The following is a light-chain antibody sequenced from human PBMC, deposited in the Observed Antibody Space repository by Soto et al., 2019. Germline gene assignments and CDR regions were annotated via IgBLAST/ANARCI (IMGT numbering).Light chain of an antibody. CDR2: AAS. V-gene: IGKV1-9*01. J-gene: IGKJ4*01. CDR3: QQLNSYPRT. CDR1: QGISSY. Sequence: DIQLTQSPSFLSASVGDRVTITCRTSQGISSYLAWYQQKPGKAPKLLIYAASTLQSGVPSRFRGSGSGTEFTLTISSLQPEAFATYYCQQLNSYPRTFGGGTKVEIK.